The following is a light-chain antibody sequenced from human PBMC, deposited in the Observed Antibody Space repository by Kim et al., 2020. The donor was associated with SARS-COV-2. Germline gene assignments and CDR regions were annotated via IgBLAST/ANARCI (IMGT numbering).Light chain of an antibody. V-gene: IGKV1-5*03. Sequence: ASVGDRITITCRASQSVGNYVAWYQHKPGRAPNLLVYRSSTSAGGVSSRFWGSGSETEFTLTIDGLQPDDFATYYCQQYKDYSRTFGQGTRVDIK. J-gene: IGKJ1*01. CDR3: QQYKDYSRT. CDR1: QSVGNY. CDR2: RSS.